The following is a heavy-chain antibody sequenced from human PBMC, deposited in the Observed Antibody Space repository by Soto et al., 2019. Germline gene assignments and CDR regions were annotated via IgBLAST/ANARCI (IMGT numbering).Heavy chain of an antibody. V-gene: IGHV4-30-4*01. Sequence: QVQLQESGPGLVKPSQTLSLTCTVSGGSISSGDYYWSWIRQPPGKGLEWIGYIYYSGSTYYNPSLKSRVTISVDTSKNQFSLKLSSVTAADTAVYYCASIQMGSYGKWDFDYWGQGTLVTVSS. J-gene: IGHJ4*02. D-gene: IGHD5-18*01. CDR1: GGSISSGDYY. CDR3: ASIQMGSYGKWDFDY. CDR2: IYYSGST.